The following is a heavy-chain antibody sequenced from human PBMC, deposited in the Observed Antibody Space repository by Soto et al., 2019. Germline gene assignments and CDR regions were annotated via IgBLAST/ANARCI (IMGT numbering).Heavy chain of an antibody. CDR3: TTAFATAMVNGMDV. V-gene: IGHV3-15*01. J-gene: IGHJ6*02. CDR1: GFTFSNAW. D-gene: IGHD5-18*01. CDR2: IKSKTDGCTT. Sequence: GGSLRLSCAASGFTFSNAWRCWVRQAAGKGLEWVGRIKSKTDGCTTDYASPVKGRFTISRDDSKNTLYLQMNSLKTEDTAVYYCTTAFATAMVNGMDVWGQGTTVTVSS.